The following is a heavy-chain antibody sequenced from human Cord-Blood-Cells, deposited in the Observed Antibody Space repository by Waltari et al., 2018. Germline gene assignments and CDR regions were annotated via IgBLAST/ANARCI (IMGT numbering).Heavy chain of an antibody. Sequence: QVQLVQSGAEVKKPGASVKVSCKASGYTFTGYYMHWVRQAPGQGLEWRGWSNPNRGGTNYAQKFQGWVTMTRDTSISTAYMELSRLRSDDTAVYYCARSYDILTGYFDYWGQGTLVTVSS. V-gene: IGHV1-2*04. CDR1: GYTFTGYY. J-gene: IGHJ4*02. CDR2: SNPNRGGT. CDR3: ARSYDILTGYFDY. D-gene: IGHD3-9*01.